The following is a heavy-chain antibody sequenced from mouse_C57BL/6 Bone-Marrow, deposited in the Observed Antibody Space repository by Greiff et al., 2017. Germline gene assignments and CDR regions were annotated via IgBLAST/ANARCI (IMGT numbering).Heavy chain of an antibody. Sequence: EVQLQQSGPVLVKPGASVKMSCKASGYTFTDYYMNWVKQSHGKSLEWIGVINPYNGGTSYNQKFKGKATFTVDKSSSTAYMELNSLTSEDSAVYYCARSTTVVAPGVWGTGTTVTVSS. CDR1: GYTFTDYY. D-gene: IGHD1-1*01. CDR3: ARSTTVVAPGV. CDR2: INPYNGGT. J-gene: IGHJ1*03. V-gene: IGHV1-19*01.